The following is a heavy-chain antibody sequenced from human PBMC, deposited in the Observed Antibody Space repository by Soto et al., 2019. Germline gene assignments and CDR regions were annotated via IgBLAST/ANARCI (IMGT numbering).Heavy chain of an antibody. J-gene: IGHJ4*02. V-gene: IGHV3-64D*06. Sequence: GSLRLSGSDSGFTFSSYAMHWVRQAPGKGLEYVASISSEGASTYYADSVKGRFIISRDNSKNTLYLQMSSLRAEDTAVYYCVKDRYIDYWGQGILVTVSS. CDR1: GFTFSSYA. CDR3: VKDRYIDY. CDR2: ISSEGAST.